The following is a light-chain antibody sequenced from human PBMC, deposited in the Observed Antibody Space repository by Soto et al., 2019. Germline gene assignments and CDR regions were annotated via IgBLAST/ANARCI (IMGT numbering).Light chain of an antibody. Sequence: SALTQPASVSGSPGQSITISCTGTSSDVGGYNYVSWYQQHPGIAPKLLIYGVTNRPSGVSPRFSGSKSGNTASLTISGLQAEDEADYHCSSYTSASTLLYLFGTGTKVTVL. CDR2: GVT. CDR1: SSDVGGYNY. CDR3: SSYTSASTLLYL. J-gene: IGLJ1*01. V-gene: IGLV2-14*01.